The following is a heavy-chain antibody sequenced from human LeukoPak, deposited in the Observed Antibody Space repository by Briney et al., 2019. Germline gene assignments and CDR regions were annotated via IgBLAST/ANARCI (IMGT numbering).Heavy chain of an antibody. Sequence: SGPALVKPTQTLTLTCTFSGFSLRTSEMCVSWMRLPPGKALEWLARIDWEDDKYYSTSLKTRLTISKDTSKNQVVHTLTNMDPVDTATYYCARIRSTGNHFDYWGQGTLVTVSS. CDR3: ARIRSTGNHFDY. CDR2: IDWEDDK. D-gene: IGHD1-14*01. J-gene: IGHJ4*02. V-gene: IGHV2-70*11. CDR1: GFSLRTSEMC.